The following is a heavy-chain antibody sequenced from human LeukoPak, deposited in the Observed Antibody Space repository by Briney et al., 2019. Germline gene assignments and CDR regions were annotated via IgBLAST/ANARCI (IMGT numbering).Heavy chain of an antibody. CDR1: GFTFSSYW. J-gene: IGHJ4*02. CDR3: ATAMRFDY. CDR2: IKEDGSEK. V-gene: IGHV3-7*05. Sequence: PRGSLRLSCAASGFTFSSYWMSWVRQAEGKGLEWVANIKEDGSEKCYVDSVKGRFTVVRDNANKSLYLQMNSPRDEDTAVYYCATAMRFDYWGQGTLVTVSS.